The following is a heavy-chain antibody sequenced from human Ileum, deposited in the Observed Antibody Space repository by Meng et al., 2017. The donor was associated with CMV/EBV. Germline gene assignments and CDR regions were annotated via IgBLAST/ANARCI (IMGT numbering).Heavy chain of an antibody. J-gene: IGHJ1*01. CDR1: FSSYT. CDR3: ARDKGDFWSGYYRTAEYFQH. D-gene: IGHD3-3*01. Sequence: FSSYTISWVRQAPGQGLEWMGRIIPILGIANYAQKFQGRVTITADKSTSTAYMELSSLRSEDTAVYYCARDKGDFWSGYYRTAEYFQHWGQGTLVTVSS. CDR2: IIPILGIA. V-gene: IGHV1-69*04.